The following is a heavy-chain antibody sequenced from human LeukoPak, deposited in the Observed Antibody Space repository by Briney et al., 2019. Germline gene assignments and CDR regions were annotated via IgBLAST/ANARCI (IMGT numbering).Heavy chain of an antibody. D-gene: IGHD3-10*01. Sequence: SVKVSCKASGDSFSTYDMTWVRQAPGQGLECVGGISPIFGKSNHAQKFQGRVSITADESTTTVYMELTNLRSDDTAIYYCATFINGGFDLWGPGTRVTVSS. J-gene: IGHJ4*02. CDR1: GDSFSTYD. CDR3: ATFINGGFDL. V-gene: IGHV1-69*13. CDR2: ISPIFGKS.